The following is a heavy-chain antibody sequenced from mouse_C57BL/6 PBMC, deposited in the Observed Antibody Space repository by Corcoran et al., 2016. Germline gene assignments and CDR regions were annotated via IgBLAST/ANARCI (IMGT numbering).Heavy chain of an antibody. CDR3: ARALGGGNAMVY. D-gene: IGHD1-1*02. Sequence: QIQLVQSGPELKKPGETVKISCKASGYTFTTYGMSWVKQAPGKGLKWMGWINTYSGVPTYADDFKGRFAFSLETSASTAYLQINKLKNEDTATYFCARALGGGNAMVYWGQGTSVTVSS. CDR1: GYTFTTYG. CDR2: INTYSGVP. V-gene: IGHV9-3*01. J-gene: IGHJ4*01.